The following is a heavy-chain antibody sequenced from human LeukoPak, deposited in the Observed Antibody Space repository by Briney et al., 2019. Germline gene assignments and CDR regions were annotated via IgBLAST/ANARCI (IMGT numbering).Heavy chain of an antibody. Sequence: ASVKVSCKASGYIFTDHFMQWVQHAPGQGLEWMGWINPNSGGTSYAQKFKGRVTMTRDTSISTVYMELSRLGSDDTAVYYCARDYELGTPGSAYEFFDYWGQGTLVTVSS. J-gene: IGHJ4*02. CDR1: GYIFTDHF. CDR3: ARDYELGTPGSAYEFFDY. CDR2: INPNSGGT. V-gene: IGHV1-2*02. D-gene: IGHD3-10*01.